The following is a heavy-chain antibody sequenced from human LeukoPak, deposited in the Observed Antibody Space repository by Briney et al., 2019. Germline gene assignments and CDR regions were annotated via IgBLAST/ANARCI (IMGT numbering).Heavy chain of an antibody. CDR2: INPNSGGT. CDR1: GYTFTDYY. D-gene: IGHD6-6*01. V-gene: IGHV1-2*02. J-gene: IGHJ4*02. Sequence: ASVKVSCKASGYTFTDYYMHRVRQAPGQGLGWMGWINPNSGGTNFAQKFQGRVAMTRDTSISTAYLELGSLRSDDTAVYFCARARWQLVPYFDSWGQGTLVTVSS. CDR3: ARARWQLVPYFDS.